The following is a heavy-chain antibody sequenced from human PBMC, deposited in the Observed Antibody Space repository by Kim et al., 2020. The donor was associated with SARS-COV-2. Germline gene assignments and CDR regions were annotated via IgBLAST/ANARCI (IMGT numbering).Heavy chain of an antibody. J-gene: IGHJ4*02. Sequence: SETLSLTCTVSGGSISSSSYYWGWIRQPPGKGLEWIGSIYYSGSTYYNPSLKSRVTISVDTSKNQFSLKLSSVTAADTAVYYCARQGGYDSSGYYMYYFDYWGQGTLVTVSS. CDR1: GGSISSSSYY. D-gene: IGHD3-22*01. CDR3: ARQGGYDSSGYYMYYFDY. CDR2: IYYSGST. V-gene: IGHV4-39*01.